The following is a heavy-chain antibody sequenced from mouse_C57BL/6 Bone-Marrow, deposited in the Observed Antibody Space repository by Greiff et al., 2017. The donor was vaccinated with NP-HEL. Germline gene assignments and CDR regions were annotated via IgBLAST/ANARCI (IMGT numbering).Heavy chain of an antibody. D-gene: IGHD1-1*01. Sequence: VQLQQSGAELARPGASVKMSCKASGYTFTSYTMHWVKQRPGQGLEWIGYINPSSGYTKYNQKFKDKATLTADKSSSTAYMQLSSLTSEDSAVYYCARFGTVVADYWGQGTTLTVSS. CDR2: INPSSGYT. CDR3: ARFGTVVADY. J-gene: IGHJ2*01. CDR1: GYTFTSYT. V-gene: IGHV1-4*01.